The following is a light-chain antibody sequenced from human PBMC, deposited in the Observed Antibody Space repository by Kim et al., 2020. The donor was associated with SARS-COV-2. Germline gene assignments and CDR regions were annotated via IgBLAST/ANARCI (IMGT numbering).Light chain of an antibody. CDR1: KNNLGNYG. J-gene: IGLJ3*02. V-gene: IGLV10-54*04. Sequence: TATIACSGAKNNLGNYGAAWLQQHQGHPPTLLSYTTNNRPSAISERFSASRSGNTASLTITGLQPEDEADYYCSSWDSSLNAWVFGGGTQLTVL. CDR2: TTN. CDR3: SSWDSSLNAWV.